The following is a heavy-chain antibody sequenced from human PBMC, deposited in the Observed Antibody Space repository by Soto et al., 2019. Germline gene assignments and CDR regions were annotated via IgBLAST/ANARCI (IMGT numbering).Heavy chain of an antibody. J-gene: IGHJ4*02. D-gene: IGHD3-3*01. Sequence: SETLSLTCAVYGGSFSGYYWSWIRQPPGKGLEWIGEINHSGSTNYNPSLKSRVTISVDTSKNQFSLKLSSVTAADTAVYYCARGADRTIFGVVIMEAPYYFDFWGQGTLVTVSS. CDR2: INHSGST. CDR1: GGSFSGYY. V-gene: IGHV4-34*01. CDR3: ARGADRTIFGVVIMEAPYYFDF.